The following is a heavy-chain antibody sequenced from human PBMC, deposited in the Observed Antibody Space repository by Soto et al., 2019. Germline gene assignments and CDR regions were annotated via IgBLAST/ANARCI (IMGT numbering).Heavy chain of an antibody. D-gene: IGHD2-21*02. Sequence: SETLSLTCTVSGISVSTSDYYWGWVRQPPGKGLDWIGNIYYSGSTFYNPSLRSRVTLSVDTSKNQFSLRLNSVTAADTAVYFCAGFVVTAYRNSEFDYWGQGTLVTVSS. J-gene: IGHJ4*02. CDR1: GISVSTSDYY. V-gene: IGHV4-39*01. CDR3: AGFVVTAYRNSEFDY. CDR2: IYYSGST.